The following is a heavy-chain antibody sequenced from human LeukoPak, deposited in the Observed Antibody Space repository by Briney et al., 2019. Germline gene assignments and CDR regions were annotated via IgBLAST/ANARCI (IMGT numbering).Heavy chain of an antibody. D-gene: IGHD6-19*01. Sequence: GGSLRLSCAASGFTFTTYWMHWVRQAPGKGLVWVSHINSDGSITSYADSVKGRFTISRDNAKNTLYLQMNSLRAEDTAVYYCADTYSSGSPFDYWGQGTLVTVSS. CDR2: INSDGSIT. CDR3: ADTYSSGSPFDY. J-gene: IGHJ4*02. CDR1: GFTFTTYW. V-gene: IGHV3-74*01.